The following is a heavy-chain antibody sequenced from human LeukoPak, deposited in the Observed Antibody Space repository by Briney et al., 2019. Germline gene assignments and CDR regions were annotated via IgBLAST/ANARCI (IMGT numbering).Heavy chain of an antibody. D-gene: IGHD1-26*01. CDR3: AKAAGATIPPDY. CDR1: GYTFTGYY. V-gene: IGHV1-2*06. Sequence: ASVKVSCKASGYTFTGYYMHWVRQAPGQGLEWMGRINPNSGGTNYAQKFQGRVTMTRGTSISTAYMELSRLRSDDTAVYYCAKAAGATIPPDYWGQGTLVTVSS. J-gene: IGHJ4*02. CDR2: INPNSGGT.